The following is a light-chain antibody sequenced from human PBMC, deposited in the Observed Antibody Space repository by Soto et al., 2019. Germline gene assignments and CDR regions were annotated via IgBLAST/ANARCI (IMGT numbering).Light chain of an antibody. Sequence: EIVLTQSPGTLSLSPGERGTLSCRASQSVNSNLAWYQQKPGQAPRLLIYGASTRVAGIPARFSGSGSGTEFSLTISSLQSEDFAVYYCQQYNNRPPDTFGQGTKLEIK. CDR3: QQYNNRPPDT. J-gene: IGKJ2*01. CDR1: QSVNSN. V-gene: IGKV3-15*01. CDR2: GAS.